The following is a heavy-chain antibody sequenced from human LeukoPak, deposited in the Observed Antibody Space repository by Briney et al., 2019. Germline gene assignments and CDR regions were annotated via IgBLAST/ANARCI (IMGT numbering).Heavy chain of an antibody. D-gene: IGHD6-13*01. CDR3: ARGHSTTRHDAFDI. CDR2: INAGNGNT. V-gene: IGHV1-3*01. J-gene: IGHJ3*02. CDR1: GYTFTSYA. Sequence: GASVKVSCKASGYTFTSYAMHWVRQAPGQRLEWMGWINAGNGNTKYSQKFQGRVTITRDTSASTAYMELSSLRSEDTAVYYCARGHSTTRHDAFDIWGQGTMVTVSS.